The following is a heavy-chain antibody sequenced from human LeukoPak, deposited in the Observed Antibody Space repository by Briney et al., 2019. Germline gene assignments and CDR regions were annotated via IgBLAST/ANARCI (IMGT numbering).Heavy chain of an antibody. Sequence: GASVKVSCKASGYTFSSYYMHWVRQAPGQGLEWMGIINPSGCSTSYAQKFQGRVTMTRDTSTSTVYMELSSLRSEDTAVYYFSSAPAVGANRSGGQGPLAPV. D-gene: IGHD1-26*01. V-gene: IGHV1-46*01. CDR1: GYTFSSYY. J-gene: IGHJ4*02. CDR2: INPSGCST. CDR3: SSAPAVGANRS.